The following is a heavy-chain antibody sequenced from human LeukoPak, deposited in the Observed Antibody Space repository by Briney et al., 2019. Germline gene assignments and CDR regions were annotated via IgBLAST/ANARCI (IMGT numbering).Heavy chain of an antibody. D-gene: IGHD4-17*01. CDR2: IYSSGSA. J-gene: IGHJ4*02. V-gene: IGHV4-4*07. CDR3: ARTRGGDYAHFDY. CDR1: GHSISLYY. Sequence: ADTLSPTRTLSGHSISLYYWSSARHPAGEGREWIGCIYSSGSANYNPSLKNRVNMSVNTSKNQFSLNLTSVTAADTAVYYCARTRGGDYAHFDYWGQGTLVTVSS.